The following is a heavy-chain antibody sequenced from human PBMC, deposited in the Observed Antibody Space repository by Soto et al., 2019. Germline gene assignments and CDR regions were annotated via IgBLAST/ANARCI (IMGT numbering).Heavy chain of an antibody. CDR1: GGSIGGVGYS. D-gene: IGHD3-10*01. CDR3: ARAQFYSGSGNYNNLMFDA. V-gene: IGHV4-30-2*01. CDR2: IYHSGTF. Sequence: SETLSLTCAVSGGSIGGVGYSWSWIRQPPGGGLEWIGHIYHSGTFLKSPSLKTRLTMSLDMSNNQFSLTLNSMTAADTAVYYCARAQFYSGSGNYNNLMFDAWGQGIQVTVSS. J-gene: IGHJ5*02.